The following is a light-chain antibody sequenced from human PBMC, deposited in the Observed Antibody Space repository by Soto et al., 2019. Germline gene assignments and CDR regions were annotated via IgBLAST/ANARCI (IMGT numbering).Light chain of an antibody. J-gene: IGKJ1*01. CDR3: QQYNTYWT. Sequence: AIQMTQSPSSVSASVGDRVTITCRASQGIRNDLDWFQQKPGKAPKLLIYAASNLQSGVPARFSGSGSGTEFTLAISGLQSDDFATYSCQQYNTYWTFXPGTKPDIK. CDR2: AAS. CDR1: QGIRND. V-gene: IGKV1-6*01.